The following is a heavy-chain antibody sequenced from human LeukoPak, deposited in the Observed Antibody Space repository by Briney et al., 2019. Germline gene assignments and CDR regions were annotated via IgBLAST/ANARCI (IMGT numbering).Heavy chain of an antibody. V-gene: IGHV3-30*04. CDR3: ARQGSSGYVQFDY. CDR1: GFTFSSYA. D-gene: IGHD5-12*01. J-gene: IGHJ4*02. CDR2: ISYDGSNK. Sequence: GRSLRLSCAASGFTFSSYAVHWVRQAPGKGLEWVAVISYDGSNKYYADSVKGRFTISRDNSKNTLYLQMNSLRAEDTAVYYCARQGSSGYVQFDYWGQGTLVTVSS.